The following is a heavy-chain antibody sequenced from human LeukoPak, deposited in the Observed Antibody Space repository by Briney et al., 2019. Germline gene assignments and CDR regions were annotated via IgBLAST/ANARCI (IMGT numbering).Heavy chain of an antibody. CDR2: ISYDAKSN. CDR1: GFTFSSYG. CDR3: TTDPGFIAAAGDVDY. J-gene: IGHJ4*02. D-gene: IGHD6-13*01. V-gene: IGHV3-30*03. Sequence: GGSLRLSCVTSGFTFSSYGMHWVRQVPGKGLEWVAVISYDAKSNYHVDSVKGRFTISRDNSKNTLYLQMNSLKTEDTAVYYCTTDPGFIAAAGDVDYWGQGTLVTVSS.